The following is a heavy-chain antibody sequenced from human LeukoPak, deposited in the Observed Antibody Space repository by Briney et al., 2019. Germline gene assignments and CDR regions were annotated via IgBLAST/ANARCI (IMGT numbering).Heavy chain of an antibody. D-gene: IGHD6-13*01. CDR3: ARDAYSRGIAAADIRTYYYYYMDV. Sequence: SVKVSCKASGGTFSSYAISWVRQAPGQGLEWMGAIIPIFGTANYAQKFQGRVTITTDESTSTAYMELSSLRSEDTAVYYCARDAYSRGIAAADIRTYYYYYMDVWGKGTTVTVSS. V-gene: IGHV1-69*05. J-gene: IGHJ6*03. CDR2: IIPIFGTA. CDR1: GGTFSSYA.